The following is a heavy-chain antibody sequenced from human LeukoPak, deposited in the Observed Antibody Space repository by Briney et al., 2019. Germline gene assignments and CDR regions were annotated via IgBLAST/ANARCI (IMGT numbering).Heavy chain of an antibody. CDR3: ARLGSNWNYDY. CDR1: GYTFTGYY. J-gene: IGHJ4*02. D-gene: IGHD1-1*01. Sequence: ASVKVSCKASGYTFTGYYMHWVRQAPGQGLEWMGWINPNSGGTNYAQEFQGRVTMTRDTSISTAYMELSRLRSDDTAVYYCARLGSNWNYDYWGQGTLVTVSS. V-gene: IGHV1-2*02. CDR2: INPNSGGT.